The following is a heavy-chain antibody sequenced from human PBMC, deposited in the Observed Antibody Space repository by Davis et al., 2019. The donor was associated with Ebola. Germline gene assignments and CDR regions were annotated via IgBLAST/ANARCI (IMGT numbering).Heavy chain of an antibody. J-gene: IGHJ6*03. CDR1: GYTFTSYG. D-gene: IGHD6-19*01. V-gene: IGHV1-18*01. CDR3: ARARGLAHYYYYYMDV. CDR2: ISAYNGNT. Sequence: ASVKVSCKASGYTFTSYGISWVRQAPGQGLEWMGWISAYNGNTNYAQKLQGRVTMTKDTSTSTAYMELRSLRSDDTAVYYCARARGLAHYYYYYMDVWGKGTTVTVSS.